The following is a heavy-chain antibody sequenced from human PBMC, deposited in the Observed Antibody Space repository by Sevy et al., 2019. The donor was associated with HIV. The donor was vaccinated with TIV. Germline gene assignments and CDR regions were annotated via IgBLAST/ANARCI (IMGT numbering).Heavy chain of an antibody. Sequence: SETLSLTCTVSGGSISSYYWSWIRQPPGKGLEWIGYIYYSGSTNYNPSLKSRVTISVDTSKNQFYLKLSSVTAADTAVYYCARGFRGSGSYSPLTQNHYYYYYGMDVWGQGTTVTVSS. CDR3: ARGFRGSGSYSPLTQNHYYYYYGMDV. D-gene: IGHD3-10*01. J-gene: IGHJ6*02. CDR1: GGSISSYY. CDR2: IYYSGST. V-gene: IGHV4-59*01.